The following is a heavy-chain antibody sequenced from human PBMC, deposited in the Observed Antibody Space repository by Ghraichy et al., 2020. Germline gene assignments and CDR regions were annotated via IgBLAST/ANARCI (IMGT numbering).Heavy chain of an antibody. CDR1: GYTFTSYY. J-gene: IGHJ4*02. D-gene: IGHD3-22*01. Sequence: ASVKVSCEASGYTFTSYYIHWVRQAPGQGLEWMGVINPSGGTTNYAQNFQGRVTMTRDTSTSSVYMELSSLRYEDTAVYYCARVRGYYLNFDYWGQGTLVTVSS. V-gene: IGHV1-46*01. CDR2: INPSGGTT. CDR3: ARVRGYYLNFDY.